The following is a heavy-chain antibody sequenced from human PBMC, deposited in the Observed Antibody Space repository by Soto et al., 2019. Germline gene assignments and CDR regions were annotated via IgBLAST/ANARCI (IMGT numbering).Heavy chain of an antibody. CDR1: GGSISSGGYY. V-gene: IGHV4-31*03. Sequence: SETLSLTCTVSGGSISSGGYYWSWIRQHPGKGLEWIGYIYYSGSTYYNPSLKSRVTISVDTSKNQFSLKVSSVTAADTAVYYCARDLWGYCGTDCYPLDVWGQGTTVTVSS. CDR2: IYYSGST. CDR3: ARDLWGYCGTDCYPLDV. D-gene: IGHD2-21*02. J-gene: IGHJ6*02.